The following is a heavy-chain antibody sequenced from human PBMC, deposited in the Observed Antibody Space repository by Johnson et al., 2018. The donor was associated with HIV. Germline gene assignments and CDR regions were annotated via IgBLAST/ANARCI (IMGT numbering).Heavy chain of an antibody. CDR2: INCNGCRT. CDR3: ARPSRLVEGHDAFDI. Sequence: VQLVESGGGLVQPGRSLRLSCAASGFTFSSYAMSWVRQAPGKGLEWVSCINCNGCRTGYADSVKGRFTISRDNAKNSLYLQMNSLRAEDTAVYYCARPSRLVEGHDAFDIWGQGTMVTVSS. CDR1: GFTFSSYA. J-gene: IGHJ3*02. V-gene: IGHV3-20*04. D-gene: IGHD6-25*01.